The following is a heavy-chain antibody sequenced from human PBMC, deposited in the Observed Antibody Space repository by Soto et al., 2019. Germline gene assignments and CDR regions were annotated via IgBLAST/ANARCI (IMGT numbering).Heavy chain of an antibody. CDR3: AHRPGGYMSGWDNGYFDY. D-gene: IGHD6-19*01. V-gene: IGHV2-5*02. CDR1: GFSFITSQVG. J-gene: IGHJ4*02. Sequence: QITLSESGPPLVNPTQTLTLTCTFSGFSFITSQVGVGWIRQPPGRAQEWLAIVYWDDDKRYSPSLRSRLTIHKDTSKNQVVLTMTNMDPEETGTYYCAHRPGGYMSGWDNGYFDYWGRRALVTVSS. CDR2: VYWDDDK.